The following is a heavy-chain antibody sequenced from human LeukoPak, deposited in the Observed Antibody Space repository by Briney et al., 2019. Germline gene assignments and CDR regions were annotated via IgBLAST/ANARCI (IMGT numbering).Heavy chain of an antibody. J-gene: IGHJ6*03. D-gene: IGHD2-2*01. CDR3: ARGHCSSTSCNFRNYYYMDV. CDR1: GYTFTSYG. Sequence: GASVKVSCKASGYTFTSYGISWVRQAPGQGLEWMGWISTYNGNTKYTQKLQGRVTITADESTSTAYMELSSLRSEDTAVYYCARGHCSSTSCNFRNYYYMDVWGKGTTVTVSS. V-gene: IGHV1-18*01. CDR2: ISTYNGNT.